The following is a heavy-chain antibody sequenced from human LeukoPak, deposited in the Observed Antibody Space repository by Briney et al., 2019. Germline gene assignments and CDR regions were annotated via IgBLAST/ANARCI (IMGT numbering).Heavy chain of an antibody. J-gene: IGHJ4*02. Sequence: GGSLRLSCAASGFTFSSYAMHWVRQAPGKGLEWVAVISYDGSNKYHADSVKGRFTISRDNSKNTLYLQMNSLRAEDTAVYYCARGSARAVVVITTPFDYWGQGTLVTVSS. CDR3: ARGSARAVVVITTPFDY. D-gene: IGHD3-22*01. V-gene: IGHV3-30*01. CDR1: GFTFSSYA. CDR2: ISYDGSNK.